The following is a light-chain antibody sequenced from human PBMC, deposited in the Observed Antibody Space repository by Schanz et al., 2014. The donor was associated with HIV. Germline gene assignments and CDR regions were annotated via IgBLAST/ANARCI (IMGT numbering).Light chain of an antibody. J-gene: IGKJ3*01. CDR3: QKYDSAPLT. CDR1: QGISNY. Sequence: DIQLTQSPSFLSASVGDRVNITCRASQGISNYLAWYQQKPGKVPKLLIYAASTLQSGVPSRFRGSGSGTDFTLTISSLQPEDVATYYCQKYDSAPLTFGPGTKVDI. CDR2: AAS. V-gene: IGKV1-27*01.